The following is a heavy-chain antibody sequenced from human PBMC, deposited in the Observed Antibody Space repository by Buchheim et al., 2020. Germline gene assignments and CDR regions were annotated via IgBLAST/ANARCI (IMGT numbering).Heavy chain of an antibody. CDR3: ARDPHRNGHWGIDY. Sequence: QVQLQESGPGLVKPSETLSLTCTVSGGSIGSYYWSWLRQPPGKGLEWIGYIYYSGSTNYNPSLKSRVTISVDTSKNQFSLKLNSVTAADTAVYYCARDPHRNGHWGIDYWGQGTL. D-gene: IGHD1-14*01. J-gene: IGHJ4*02. V-gene: IGHV4-59*01. CDR2: IYYSGST. CDR1: GGSIGSYY.